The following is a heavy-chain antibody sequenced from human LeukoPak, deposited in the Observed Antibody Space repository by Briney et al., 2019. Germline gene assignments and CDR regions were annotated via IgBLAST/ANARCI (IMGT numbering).Heavy chain of an antibody. D-gene: IGHD5-24*01. CDR1: GYSFTSYW. Sequence: GESLKISCKGSGYSFTSYWIGWVRQMPGKGLEWMGIIYPGDSDTRYSPSFEGQITISDDKSIGTAYLQWSSLKVSDTAMYYFARRDGYGAYDIWGQGIMVTVSS. CDR2: IYPGDSDT. CDR3: ARRDGYGAYDI. V-gene: IGHV5-51*01. J-gene: IGHJ3*02.